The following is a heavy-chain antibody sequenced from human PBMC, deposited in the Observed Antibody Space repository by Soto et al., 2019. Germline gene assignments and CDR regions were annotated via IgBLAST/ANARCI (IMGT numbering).Heavy chain of an antibody. J-gene: IGHJ6*02. CDR2: IIPIFGTA. CDR1: CGTFGLCA. D-gene: IGHD5-12*01. Sequence: ASVPVSSKASCGTFGLCAISWVRQAPGQGLKWMGGIIPIFGTANYAQKFQGRVTITADESTSTAYMELSSLRSEDTAVYYCARGYVLYYYYYYGMDVWGQGTTVTVSS. CDR3: ARGYVLYYYYYYGMDV. V-gene: IGHV1-69*13.